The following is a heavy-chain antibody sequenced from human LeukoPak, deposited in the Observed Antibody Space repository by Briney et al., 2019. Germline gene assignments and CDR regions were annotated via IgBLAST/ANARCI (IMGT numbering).Heavy chain of an antibody. V-gene: IGHV3-53*01. CDR1: GFTVSSNY. D-gene: IGHD2-15*01. CDR2: IFSGVST. J-gene: IGHJ4*02. CDR3: ARGGTFPIFDY. Sequence: GGSLRLSCAASGFTVSSNYMRSVRQAPGKGLELVSVIFSGVSTYYPASVKARFTISRDNSKNTLSLQMNSLRAEDTAVYYCARGGTFPIFDYWGQGTLVTVSS.